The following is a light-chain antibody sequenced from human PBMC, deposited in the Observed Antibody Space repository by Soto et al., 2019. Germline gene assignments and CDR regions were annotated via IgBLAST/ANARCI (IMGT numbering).Light chain of an antibody. CDR2: EVS. CDR3: GTWDNSLGDGHVV. J-gene: IGLJ2*01. V-gene: IGLV2-14*01. Sequence: QSALTQPASVSGSPGQSITISCTGTSSDVGGSNFVSWYQQHPGKVPKLMIYEVSNRPSGVSNRFSGSKSGNTASLTISGLQADDEADYYCGTWDNSLGDGHVVFGGGTKLTVL. CDR1: SSDVGGSNF.